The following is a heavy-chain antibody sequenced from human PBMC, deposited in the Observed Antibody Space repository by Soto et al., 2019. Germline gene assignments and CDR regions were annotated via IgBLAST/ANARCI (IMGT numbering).Heavy chain of an antibody. CDR1: GGSISSGDYY. CDR3: ARLDTVANLPFDY. Sequence: QVQLQESGPGLVKPSQTLSLTCTVSGGSISSGDYYWSWIRQPPGKGLEWIGYIYYSGSTYYNPSLKSRVTISVDTSKNQFSLKLSSVTAADTAVCYCARLDTVANLPFDYWGQGTLVTVSS. D-gene: IGHD4-17*01. V-gene: IGHV4-30-4*01. J-gene: IGHJ4*02. CDR2: IYYSGST.